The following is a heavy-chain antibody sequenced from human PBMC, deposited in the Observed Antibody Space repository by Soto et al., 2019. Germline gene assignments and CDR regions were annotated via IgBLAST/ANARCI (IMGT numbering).Heavy chain of an antibody. V-gene: IGHV4-30-4*01. CDR2: IYYSGNT. J-gene: IGHJ4*02. CDR3: ARVVKIDSSCYNIRSFDY. CDR1: GGSISSGDYY. Sequence: SETLSLTCTVSGGSISSGDYYWSWIRQPQGKGLEWIGYIYYSGNTYSNSSLKNRVTMSVDTSKNQFALELSSVTAAYTAVYYCARVVKIDSSCYNIRSFDYWGQGTLVTVAS. D-gene: IGHD3-22*01.